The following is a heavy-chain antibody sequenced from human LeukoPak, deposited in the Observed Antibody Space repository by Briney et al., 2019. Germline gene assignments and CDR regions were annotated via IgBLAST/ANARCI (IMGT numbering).Heavy chain of an antibody. Sequence: GGSLRLSCAASGFTFSSYGMHWVRQAPGKGLEWVAVISYDGSNKYYADSVKGRFTISRDNSKNTLYLQMNSLRAEDTAVYYCAKDRAGRFNTFIDYWGQGTLVIVSS. CDR3: AKDRAGRFNTFIDY. CDR2: ISYDGSNK. CDR1: GFTFSSYG. D-gene: IGHD2/OR15-2a*01. V-gene: IGHV3-30*18. J-gene: IGHJ4*02.